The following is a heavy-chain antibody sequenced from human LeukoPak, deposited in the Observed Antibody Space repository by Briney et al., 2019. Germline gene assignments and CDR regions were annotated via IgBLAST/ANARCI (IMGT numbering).Heavy chain of an antibody. V-gene: IGHV4-59*06. CDR2: IYYSGST. J-gene: IGHJ3*02. Sequence: SETLSLTCTVSGVSISSYYWSWIRQHPGKGLEWIGYIYYSGSTYYNPSLKSRVTISVDTSKNQFSLKLSSVTAADTAVYYCARDREVDAFDIWGQGTMVTVSS. D-gene: IGHD5-24*01. CDR3: ARDREVDAFDI. CDR1: GVSISSYY.